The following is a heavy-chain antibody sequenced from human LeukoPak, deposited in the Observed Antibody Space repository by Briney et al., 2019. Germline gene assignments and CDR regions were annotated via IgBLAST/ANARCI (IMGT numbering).Heavy chain of an antibody. CDR3: ARDRSSWYAFDI. J-gene: IGHJ3*02. CDR2: TSFTGSGT. D-gene: IGHD6-13*01. V-gene: IGHV3-30*03. CDR1: GFTFNLYA. Sequence: GGSLRLSCAASGFTFNLYAMHWVRRAPGKGLEWVAVTSFTGSGTYYADSVKGRFTISRDNSKNTLYLQMNSLRAEDTAVYYCARDRSSWYAFDIWGQGTMVTVSS.